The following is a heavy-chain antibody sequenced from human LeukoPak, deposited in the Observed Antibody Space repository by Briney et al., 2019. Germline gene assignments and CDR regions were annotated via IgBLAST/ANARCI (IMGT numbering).Heavy chain of an antibody. Sequence: PGGSLRLSCPASGFTFSSYAMSWVRQAPGKGLEWVSAISGSGGSTYYADSVKGRFTISRDNSKNTLYLQMNSLRAEDTAVYYCAKDLGYCSGGSCYSGPFQHWGQGTLVTVSS. CDR3: AKDLGYCSGGSCYSGPFQH. CDR2: ISGSGGST. J-gene: IGHJ1*01. CDR1: GFTFSSYA. D-gene: IGHD2-15*01. V-gene: IGHV3-23*01.